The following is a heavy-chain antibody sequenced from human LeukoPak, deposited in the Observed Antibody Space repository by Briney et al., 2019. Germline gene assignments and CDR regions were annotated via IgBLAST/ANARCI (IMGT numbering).Heavy chain of an antibody. CDR3: AETGSREFNWFDP. D-gene: IGHD3-10*01. CDR2: ISYDGSNK. CDR1: GFTFSSYT. Sequence: RRSLGLSCAASGFTFSSYTMHWVRQAPGKGLEWVAVISYDGSNKYYADSVKGRFTISRDDSKNTLYLQVNNLRPEDTAVYYCAETGSREFNWFDPWGQGTLVTVSS. V-gene: IGHV3-30*04. J-gene: IGHJ5*02.